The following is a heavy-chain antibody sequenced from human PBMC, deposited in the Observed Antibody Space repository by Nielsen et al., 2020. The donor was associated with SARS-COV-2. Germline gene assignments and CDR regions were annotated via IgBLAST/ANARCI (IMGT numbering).Heavy chain of an antibody. Sequence: GSLRLSCATSGFTFSSYAMSWVRQAPGKGLEWVSAISGSGGSTYYADSVKGRFTISRDNSKNTLYLQMNSLRAEDTAVYYCAKDRTVGATTGVDPIDYWGQGTLVTVSS. CDR1: GFTFSSYA. D-gene: IGHD1-26*01. CDR3: AKDRTVGATTGVDPIDY. CDR2: ISGSGGST. J-gene: IGHJ4*02. V-gene: IGHV3-23*01.